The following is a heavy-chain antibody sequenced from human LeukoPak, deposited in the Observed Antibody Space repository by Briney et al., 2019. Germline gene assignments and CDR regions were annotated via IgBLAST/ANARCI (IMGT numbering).Heavy chain of an antibody. V-gene: IGHV3-21*01. CDR2: INGDGRYI. J-gene: IGHJ4*02. CDR3: VRVWGHSGYDYFPFDY. Sequence: VRQAPGKGLEWVSSINGDGRYIYYGDSRKGRFTISRDNTNHSLYLQMTSLTAEDTAMYYSVRVWGHSGYDYFPFDYWRQGTLVTVSS. D-gene: IGHD5-12*01.